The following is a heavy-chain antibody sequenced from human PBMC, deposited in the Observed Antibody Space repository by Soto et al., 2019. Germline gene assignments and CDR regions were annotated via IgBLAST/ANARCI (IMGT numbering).Heavy chain of an antibody. CDR2: ISSTGAKT. V-gene: IGHV3-23*01. CDR1: GFTFRRYA. CDR3: AKEGGPHEYSARLHWFES. J-gene: IGHJ5*01. Sequence: GGSLRLSCVASGFTFRRYAVTWVRQAPGKGLEWVSTISSTGAKTYYADSVRGRFTLSRDNSKNSLYLQMDSLRAEDTAIYFCAKEGGPHEYSARLHWFESWGQGTLVTVSS. D-gene: IGHD5-12*01.